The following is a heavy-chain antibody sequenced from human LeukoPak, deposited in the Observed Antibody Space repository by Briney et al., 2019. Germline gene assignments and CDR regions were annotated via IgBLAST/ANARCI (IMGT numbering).Heavy chain of an antibody. J-gene: IGHJ4*02. D-gene: IGHD3-9*01. CDR3: ARVRVTGYSNFAY. V-gene: IGHV3-53*01. CDR2: FYHSGNT. CDR1: GFTISSYY. Sequence: GGSLRLSCAASGFTISSYYMAWVRQAPGKGLEWVSVFYHSGNTDYADSVKGRFTISRDNSKNTVYLQMSSLRAEDTAVYYCARVRVTGYSNFAYWGQGTLVTVSS.